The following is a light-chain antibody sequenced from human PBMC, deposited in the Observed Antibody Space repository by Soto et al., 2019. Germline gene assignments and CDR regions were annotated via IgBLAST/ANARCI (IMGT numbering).Light chain of an antibody. V-gene: IGKV3-20*01. CDR3: QQYGSSPLFT. CDR1: QSVSSNY. Sequence: EFVLTQSPGTLSLYPGERATLSCRAGQSVSSNYLAWYQQKPGQAPRLLIYGASSRATGIPDRFSGSGSGTDFTLTISRLEPEDFAVYYCQQYGSSPLFTFGPGTKVEIK. J-gene: IGKJ3*01. CDR2: GAS.